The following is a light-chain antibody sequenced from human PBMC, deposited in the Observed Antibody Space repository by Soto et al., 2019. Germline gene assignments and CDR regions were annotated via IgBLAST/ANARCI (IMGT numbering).Light chain of an antibody. J-gene: IGKJ1*01. V-gene: IGKV3D-20*01. CDR3: QQYGSSPS. Sequence: DIVLTQSPATLSLSPGERATLYCGASQRVSGGFLAWYQQKPGLAPRLILYDTSFRATGIPDRLSGSGSGTDFTIPISRMDPEDFAVYYCQQYGSSPSFGQGTKVEIK. CDR1: QRVSGGF. CDR2: DTS.